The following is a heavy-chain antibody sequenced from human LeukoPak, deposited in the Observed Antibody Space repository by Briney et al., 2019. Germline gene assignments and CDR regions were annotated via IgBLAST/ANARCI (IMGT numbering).Heavy chain of an antibody. V-gene: IGHV3-23*01. Sequence: PGGSLRLSCVASGFTFSNYDMNWVRQAPGKGLEWVSVISGSGGTTYYAESVKGRFTISRDNSKNTLYLQMNSLRADDTAVYYCAKPPESHSGNWFLPLDDWGQGTLVTVSS. J-gene: IGHJ4*02. D-gene: IGHD6-13*01. CDR2: ISGSGGTT. CDR1: GFTFSNYD. CDR3: AKPPESHSGNWFLPLDD.